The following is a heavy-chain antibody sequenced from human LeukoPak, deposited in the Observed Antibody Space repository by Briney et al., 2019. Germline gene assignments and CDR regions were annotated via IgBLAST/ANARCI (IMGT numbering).Heavy chain of an antibody. V-gene: IGHV4-38-2*01. D-gene: IGHD3-10*01. J-gene: IGHJ5*02. CDR2: IYHSGST. CDR1: GYSISSGYY. Sequence: SETLSLTCAVSGYSISSGYYWGWIRQPPGKGLEWIGSIYHSGSTYYNSSLKSRVTISVDTSKNQFSLKLSSVTAADTAVYYCARLLWFGEEGNWFDPWGQGTLVTVSS. CDR3: ARLLWFGEEGNWFDP.